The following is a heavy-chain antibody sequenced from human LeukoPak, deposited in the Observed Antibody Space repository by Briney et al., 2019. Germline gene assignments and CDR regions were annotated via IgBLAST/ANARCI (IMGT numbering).Heavy chain of an antibody. J-gene: IGHJ4*02. CDR2: ISYDGSNK. CDR1: GFTFSNYG. V-gene: IGHV3-30*03. Sequence: PGRSLRLSCAASGFTFSNYGMHWVRQAPGKGLEWVAVISYDGSNKHYADSVKGRFTISRDNSKNTLYLQMNSLRAEDTAVYYCARGPSGYHNTGGQGTLVTVSS. D-gene: IGHD5-12*01. CDR3: ARGPSGYHNT.